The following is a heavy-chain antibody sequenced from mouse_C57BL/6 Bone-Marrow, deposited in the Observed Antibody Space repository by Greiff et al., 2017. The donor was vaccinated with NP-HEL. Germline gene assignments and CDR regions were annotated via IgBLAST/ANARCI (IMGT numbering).Heavy chain of an antibody. J-gene: IGHJ1*03. Sequence: QVQLQQPGAELVKPGASVKLSCKASGYTFTSYWMQWVKQRPGQGLEWIGELDPSDSYPNYNQKFKGKATLTVDTPSSTAYMQLSSLTSEDSAVYYCAISKIYYYGCSFGYVEVWGTGTTVTGSS. CDR1: GYTFTSYW. D-gene: IGHD1-1*01. CDR2: LDPSDSYP. V-gene: IGHV1-50*01. CDR3: AISKIYYYGCSFGYVEV.